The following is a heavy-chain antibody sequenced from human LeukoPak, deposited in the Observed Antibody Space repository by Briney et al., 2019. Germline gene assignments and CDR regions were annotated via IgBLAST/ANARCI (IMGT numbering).Heavy chain of an antibody. J-gene: IGHJ4*02. CDR3: ATYTVTFDY. Sequence: SETLSLTCTVSGDSISGYYWSWIRQPAGKGLEWIGRIHTSGSTNYKSSLKTRVTMSVDTSKNQFSLKLSSVTAADTAVYYCATYTVTFDYWGQGTLVTVSS. V-gene: IGHV4-4*07. CDR1: GDSISGYY. D-gene: IGHD4-17*01. CDR2: IHTSGST.